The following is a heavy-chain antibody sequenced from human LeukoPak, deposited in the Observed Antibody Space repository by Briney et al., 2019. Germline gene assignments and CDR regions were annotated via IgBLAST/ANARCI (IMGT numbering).Heavy chain of an antibody. J-gene: IGHJ4*02. D-gene: IGHD3-10*01. CDR3: ARLAAMVRGVPGY. V-gene: IGHV4-39*01. Sequence: SETLSLTCTVSGGSISSSSYYWGWIRQPPGKGLEWIGSIYYSGSTYYNPSLKSRVTTSVDTSKNQFSLKLSSVTAADTAVYYCARLAAMVRGVPGYWGQGTLVTVSS. CDR1: GGSISSSSYY. CDR2: IYYSGST.